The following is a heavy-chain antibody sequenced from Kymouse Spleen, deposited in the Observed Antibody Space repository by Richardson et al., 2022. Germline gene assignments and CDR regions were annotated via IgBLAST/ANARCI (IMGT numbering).Heavy chain of an antibody. CDR3: ARYCTNGVCYPFFDY. D-gene: IGHD2-8*01. CDR1: GGSISSSSYY. Sequence: QLQLQESGPGLVKPSETLSLTCTVSGGSISSSSYYWGWIRQPPGKGLEWIGSIYYSGSTYYNPSLKSRVTISVDTSKNQFSLKLSSVTAADTAVYYCARYCTNGVCYPFFDYWGQGTLVTVSS. CDR2: IYYSGST. V-gene: IGHV4-39*01. J-gene: IGHJ4*02.